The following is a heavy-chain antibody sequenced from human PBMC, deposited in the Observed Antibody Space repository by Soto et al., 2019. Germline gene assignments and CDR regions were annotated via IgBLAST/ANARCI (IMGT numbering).Heavy chain of an antibody. V-gene: IGHV3-33*01. CDR3: ARWGIAAGDY. CDR2: IWYDGRNE. D-gene: IGHD6-13*01. Sequence: QVQLVESGGGVVQPGRSLRLSCAASGFTFSSYGMHWVRQAPGKGLEWVAVIWYDGRNEYYADSVKGRFTISRDNSKNTLYLQMNSLRAEDTAAYYGARWGIAAGDYWGQGTLVTVSS. J-gene: IGHJ4*02. CDR1: GFTFSSYG.